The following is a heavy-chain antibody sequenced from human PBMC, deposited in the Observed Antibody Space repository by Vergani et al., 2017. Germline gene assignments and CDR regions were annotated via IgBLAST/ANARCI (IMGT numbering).Heavy chain of an antibody. CDR2: IYHSGST. V-gene: IGHV4-38-2*02. J-gene: IGHJ4*02. Sequence: QVQLQESGPGLVKPSETLSLTCTVSGYSISSGYYWGWLRQPPGKGLEWIGSIYHSGSTYYNPSLKSRVTISVDTSKNQFSLKLSSVTAADTAVYYCARPPPYWGQGTLVTVSS. CDR1: GYSISSGYY. CDR3: ARPPPY.